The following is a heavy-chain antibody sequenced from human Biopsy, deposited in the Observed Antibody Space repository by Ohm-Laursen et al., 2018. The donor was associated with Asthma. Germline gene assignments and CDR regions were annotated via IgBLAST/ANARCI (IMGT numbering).Heavy chain of an antibody. Sequence: ASVKVSCKASGYTFTSYYMHWVRQAPGQELEWMGIINPSGGSTSYAQKFQGRVTMTRDTSTSTVYMELSSPRSEDTAMYYCARAGALIVGATMGYWGQGTLVTVSS. CDR1: GYTFTSYY. D-gene: IGHD1-26*01. J-gene: IGHJ4*02. CDR3: ARAGALIVGATMGY. CDR2: INPSGGST. V-gene: IGHV1-46*01.